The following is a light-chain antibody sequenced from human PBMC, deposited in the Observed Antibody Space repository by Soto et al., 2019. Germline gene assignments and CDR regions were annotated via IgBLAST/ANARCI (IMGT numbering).Light chain of an antibody. CDR3: AAWDDSLTGVM. J-gene: IGLJ3*02. CDR2: EVS. CDR1: SSDVGAYNF. V-gene: IGLV2-14*01. Sequence: QSALTQPASVSGSPGQSITISCTGTSSDVGAYNFVSWYQHHPGKAPKLIIFEVSIRPSGVSNRFSGSKSGNTASLTISGLQAADGADYYCAAWDDSLTGVMFGGGTKLTVL.